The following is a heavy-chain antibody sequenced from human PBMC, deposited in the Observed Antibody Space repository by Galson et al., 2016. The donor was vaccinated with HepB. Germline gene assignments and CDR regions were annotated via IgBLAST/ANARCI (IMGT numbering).Heavy chain of an antibody. CDR3: ATDRGADVGTGTGEGLDN. D-gene: IGHD7-27*01. Sequence: SVKVSCKVAGNTLSGVSMHWVRQVPGRGLEWMGRFHRDDGEATYSDTFQGRLTLTEDKSTKTAYMDLHSLRSDDTAVYYCATDRGADVGTGTGEGLDNWGQGTLVTVSS. V-gene: IGHV1-24*01. CDR2: FHRDDGEA. J-gene: IGHJ4*02. CDR1: GNTLSGVS.